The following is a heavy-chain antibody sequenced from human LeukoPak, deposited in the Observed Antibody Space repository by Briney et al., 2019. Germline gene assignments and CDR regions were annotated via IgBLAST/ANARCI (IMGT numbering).Heavy chain of an antibody. D-gene: IGHD4-17*01. V-gene: IGHV4-61*02. CDR3: ARGGAMTPAY. CDR1: GGSISSGSYY. Sequence: SQTLSLNCTVSGGSISSGSYYWSWIRQPAGKGLEWIGRIYTSGSTNYNPSLKSRVTISVDTSKNQFSLKLSSVTAADTAVYYCARGGAMTPAYWGQGTLVTVSS. CDR2: IYTSGST. J-gene: IGHJ4*02.